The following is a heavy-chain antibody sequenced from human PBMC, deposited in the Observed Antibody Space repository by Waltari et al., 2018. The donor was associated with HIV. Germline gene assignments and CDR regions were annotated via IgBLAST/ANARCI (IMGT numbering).Heavy chain of an antibody. CDR2: ISTPPTYI. CDR3: ARSSVPVGPLYGMDV. V-gene: IGHV3-21*02. D-gene: IGHD6-19*01. J-gene: IGHJ6*02. Sequence: EMQLVESGGGLVKPGGSLRLSCAASGVTFRSFSMNWVRRAPGNGLEWVQPISTPPTYINYGDSVKGRFTISRDNAKNSLYLQMNSLRAEDTAVYFCARSSVPVGPLYGMDVWGQGTTVTVAS. CDR1: GVTFRSFS.